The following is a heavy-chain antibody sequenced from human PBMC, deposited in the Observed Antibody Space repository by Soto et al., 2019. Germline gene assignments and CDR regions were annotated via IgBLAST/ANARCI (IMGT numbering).Heavy chain of an antibody. CDR3: ARVTNWLDP. V-gene: IGHV4-34*01. Sequence: SETLSLTCAVYCGSFSGYCWNWIRQPPGKGLEWIGEIDHSGSTTYNPSLKSRVSISVDTSKNQFSLKLTSVTAADTAVYYCARVTNWLDPWGQGTTVTVSS. J-gene: IGHJ5*02. CDR1: CGSFSGYC. CDR2: IDHSGST.